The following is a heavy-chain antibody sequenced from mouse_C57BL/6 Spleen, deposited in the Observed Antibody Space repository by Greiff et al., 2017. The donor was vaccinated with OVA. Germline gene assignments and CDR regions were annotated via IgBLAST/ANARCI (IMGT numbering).Heavy chain of an antibody. CDR1: GYTFTDYE. CDR3: TRIYYYGSSESWCAY. Sequence: VQLQQSGAELVRPGASVTLSCKASGYTFTDYEMHWVKQTPVHGLEWIGAIDPETGGTAYNQKFKGKAILTADKSSSTAYMELRSLTSEDSAVYYCTRIYYYGSSESWCAYWGQGTLVTVSA. J-gene: IGHJ3*01. V-gene: IGHV1-15*01. CDR2: IDPETGGT. D-gene: IGHD1-1*01.